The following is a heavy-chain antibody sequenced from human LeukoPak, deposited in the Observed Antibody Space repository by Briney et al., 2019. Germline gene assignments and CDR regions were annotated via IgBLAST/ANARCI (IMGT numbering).Heavy chain of an antibody. CDR3: AKDLHYYDSSGYSPIDY. Sequence: GGSLRLSCAASGFTFSSYGMHWVRQAPGKGLEWVAVISYDGSNKYYADSVKGRFTISRDNSKNTLYLRMNSLRAEDTAVYYCAKDLHYYDSSGYSPIDYWGQGTLVTVSS. CDR2: ISYDGSNK. CDR1: GFTFSSYG. J-gene: IGHJ4*02. D-gene: IGHD3-22*01. V-gene: IGHV3-30*18.